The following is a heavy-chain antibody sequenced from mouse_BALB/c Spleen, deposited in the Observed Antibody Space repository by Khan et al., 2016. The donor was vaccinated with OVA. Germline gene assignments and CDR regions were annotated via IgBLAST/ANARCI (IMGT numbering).Heavy chain of an antibody. CDR3: ATSYFDGYYVDY. V-gene: IGHV5-17*02. D-gene: IGHD1-1*01. J-gene: IGHJ2*01. Sequence: EVELVESGGDLVQPGGSRKLSCAASGFTFSSYGMHWVRQAPEKGLEWVAYISGDSNTIYYADTVKGRFTISRDNPRNTLFLQMTSLRSEDTAMYYCATSYFDGYYVDYWGPGTTLTVSS. CDR1: GFTFSSYG. CDR2: ISGDSNTI.